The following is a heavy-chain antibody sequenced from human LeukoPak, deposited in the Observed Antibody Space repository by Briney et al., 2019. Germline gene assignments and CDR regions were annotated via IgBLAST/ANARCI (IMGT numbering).Heavy chain of an antibody. Sequence: GASVKVSCKASGYTFTSYNINWGRQAPGQGLEWMGWMNPNSGNTGYAHKFQGRVTMTRNTSISTAYTELSSLSSEDTAVYYCARGHTGGLDYWGQGTLVTVSS. J-gene: IGHJ4*02. V-gene: IGHV1-8*01. CDR3: ARGHTGGLDY. CDR1: GYTFTSYN. D-gene: IGHD3-16*01. CDR2: MNPNSGNT.